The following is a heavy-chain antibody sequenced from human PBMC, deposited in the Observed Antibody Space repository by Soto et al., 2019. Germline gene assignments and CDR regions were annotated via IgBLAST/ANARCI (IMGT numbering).Heavy chain of an antibody. CDR3: AKDPGYSGYVDY. V-gene: IGHV3-30*18. CDR2: ISYDGSNK. D-gene: IGHD5-12*01. CDR1: GFTFSSYG. Sequence: GGSLRLSCAASGFTFSSYGMHWVRQAPGKGLEWVAVISYDGSNKYYADSVKGRFTISRDNSKNTLYLQMNSLRAEDTAVYYCAKDPGYSGYVDYWGQGTLVTVSS. J-gene: IGHJ4*02.